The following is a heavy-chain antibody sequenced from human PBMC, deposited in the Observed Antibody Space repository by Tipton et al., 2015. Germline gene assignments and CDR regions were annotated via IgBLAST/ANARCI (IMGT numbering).Heavy chain of an antibody. V-gene: IGHV4-61*01. CDR1: GGSVSSGSYY. Sequence: TLSLTCTVSGGSVSSGSYYWSWIRRPPGKGLEWIGYIYYSGSTNYNPSLKSRVTISVDTSKNQFSLKLSSVNAADTAVYYCARVRYYDFWTGTSYYFDYWGQGTLVTVSS. D-gene: IGHD3-3*01. CDR3: ARVRYYDFWTGTSYYFDY. J-gene: IGHJ4*02. CDR2: IYYSGST.